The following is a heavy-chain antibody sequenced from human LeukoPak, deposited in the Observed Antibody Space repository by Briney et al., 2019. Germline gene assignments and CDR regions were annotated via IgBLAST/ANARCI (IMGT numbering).Heavy chain of an antibody. D-gene: IGHD2-2*01. CDR1: GYTFTSYG. J-gene: IGHJ4*02. CDR3: ARSGHCSGTSCYGEGIDF. Sequence: ASVKVSCKASGYTFTSYGISWVRQAPGQGLEWMGWISGYNGNTADAQIFQGRVTMTTDTSTSTAYMELRSLRSDDTAVYYCARSGHCSGTSCYGEGIDFWGQGTLVTVSS. V-gene: IGHV1-18*01. CDR2: ISGYNGNT.